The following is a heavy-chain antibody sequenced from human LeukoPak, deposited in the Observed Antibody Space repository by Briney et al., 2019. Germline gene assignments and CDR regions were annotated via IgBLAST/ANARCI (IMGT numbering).Heavy chain of an antibody. CDR3: ADPFGDAFNM. V-gene: IGHV3-74*01. CDR2: INNDGTST. CDR1: GFTFSNYW. D-gene: IGHD3-3*01. J-gene: IGHJ3*02. Sequence: GGSLRLSCTASGFTFSNYWMHWVRQTPVKGLVWVSHINNDGTSTTYADSVKGRFTISRDNAKNTLYLQMDSLRAEDSAMYYCADPFGDAFNMWGQGTMVTVSS.